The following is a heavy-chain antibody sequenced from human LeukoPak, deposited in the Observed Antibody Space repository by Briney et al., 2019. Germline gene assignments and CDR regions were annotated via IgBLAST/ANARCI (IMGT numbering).Heavy chain of an antibody. CDR2: ISSSTTYI. CDR3: ARFPFGKFPRRLNYFDS. CDR1: GFTFSTYS. J-gene: IGHJ4*02. V-gene: IGHV3-21*01. D-gene: IGHD3-10*01. Sequence: GGSLRLSCAASGFTFSTYSMNWVRQAPGKGLEWVSSISSSTTYIYYADSVKGRFTISRDNAKNTLFLQMNSLRAEDTGVYYCARFPFGKFPRRLNYFDSWGQGTLVTVSS.